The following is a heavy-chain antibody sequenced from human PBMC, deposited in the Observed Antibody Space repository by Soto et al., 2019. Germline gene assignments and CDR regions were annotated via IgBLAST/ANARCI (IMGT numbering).Heavy chain of an antibody. Sequence: QVQLVESGGGLVKPGGSLRLSCAASGFTFSDYYMSWIRQAPGKGLEWVSYISSSGSTIYYADSVKGRFTISRDNAKNAXYXXMNSLRAEDTAVYYCARGIVDTPMVTYHYYYGMDVWGQGTTVTVSS. CDR1: GFTFSDYY. J-gene: IGHJ6*02. V-gene: IGHV3-11*01. D-gene: IGHD5-18*01. CDR3: ARGIVDTPMVTYHYYYGMDV. CDR2: ISSSGSTI.